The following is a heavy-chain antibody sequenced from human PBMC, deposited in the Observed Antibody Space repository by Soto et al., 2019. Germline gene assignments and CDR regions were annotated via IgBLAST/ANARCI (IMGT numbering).Heavy chain of an antibody. D-gene: IGHD1-26*01. CDR2: ISGYNGNT. J-gene: IGHJ5*02. CDR3: ARDGILGTTQGSWFXP. Sequence: ASVKVSCKASGYTFASYGINWVRQAPGQGLEWMGWISGYNGNTKYAQKFQGRVTVTTDTSTSTGYMELRSLRSDDTAVYYCARDGILGTTQGSWFXPWGQGTLVXVSS. CDR1: GYTFASYG. V-gene: IGHV1-18*01.